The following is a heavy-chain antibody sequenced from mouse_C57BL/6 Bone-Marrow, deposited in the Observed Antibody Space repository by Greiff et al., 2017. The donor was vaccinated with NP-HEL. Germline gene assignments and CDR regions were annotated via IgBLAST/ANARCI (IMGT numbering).Heavy chain of an antibody. D-gene: IGHD2-2*01. V-gene: IGHV1-4*01. CDR3: ARALRLLWLRRRAMDY. CDR1: GYTFTSYT. Sequence: QVQLQQSGAELARPGASVKMSCKASGYTFTSYTMHWVKQRPGQGLEWIGYINPSSGYTKYNQKFKDKATLTADKSSSTAYIQLSSLTSEDSAVYYCARALRLLWLRRRAMDYWGQGTSVTVSS. CDR2: INPSSGYT. J-gene: IGHJ4*01.